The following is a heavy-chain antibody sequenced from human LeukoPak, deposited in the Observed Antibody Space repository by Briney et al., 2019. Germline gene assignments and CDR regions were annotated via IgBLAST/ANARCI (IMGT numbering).Heavy chain of an antibody. CDR1: GFPFNKYW. D-gene: IGHD3-3*01. CDR2: IKEDGSET. Sequence: GGSLRLSCAASGFPFNKYWMHWVRQAPGKGLEWVANIKEDGSETYYLDSVKGRFSISRDNGKNSLYLQMSSLRAEDTAVYYCARALSAWGQGTLVTVSS. J-gene: IGHJ4*02. CDR3: ARALSA. V-gene: IGHV3-7*03.